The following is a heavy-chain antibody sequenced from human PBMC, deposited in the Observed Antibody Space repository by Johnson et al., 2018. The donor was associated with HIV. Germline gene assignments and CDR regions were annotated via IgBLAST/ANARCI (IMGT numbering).Heavy chain of an antibody. V-gene: IGHV3-53*05. D-gene: IGHD1-26*01. CDR2: FYSGGFT. J-gene: IGHJ3*02. CDR3: AKDCALVGATVWPDAFDI. Sequence: SWVRQAPGKGLEWVSVFYSGGFTYYADSVKGRFTISRDNAKNSLYLQMNSLRAEDTALYYCAKDCALVGATVWPDAFDIWGQGTMVTVSS.